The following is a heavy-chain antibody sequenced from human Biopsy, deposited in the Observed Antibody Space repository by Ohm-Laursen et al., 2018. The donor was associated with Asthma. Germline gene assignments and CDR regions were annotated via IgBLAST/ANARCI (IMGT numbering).Heavy chain of an antibody. J-gene: IGHJ4*02. CDR3: ARGDSSGWSHYYFDY. CDR1: GFTVSRDH. V-gene: IGHV3-53*01. D-gene: IGHD6-19*01. CDR2: LYSGGTS. Sequence: SLRLSCTASGFTVSRDHMFWVRQAPGKGLEWVSVLYSGGTSHTADSVRGRFTISRDFSKNTLHLQMHSLRVEDTAVYYSARGDSSGWSHYYFDYWGQGTLVTVSS.